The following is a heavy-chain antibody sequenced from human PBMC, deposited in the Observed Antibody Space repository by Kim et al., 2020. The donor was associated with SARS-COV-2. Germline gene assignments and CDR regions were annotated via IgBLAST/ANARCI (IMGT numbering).Heavy chain of an antibody. CDR3: ARVLPAAGWPVDY. CDR2: ISSSGSTI. V-gene: IGHV3-11*04. CDR1: GFTFSDYY. Sequence: GGSLRLSCAASGFTFSDYYMSWIRQAPGKGLEWVSYISSSGSTIYYADSVKGRFTISRDNAKNSLYLQMNSLRAEDTAMYYCARVLPAAGWPVDYWGQGTLVTVSS. J-gene: IGHJ4*02. D-gene: IGHD6-19*01.